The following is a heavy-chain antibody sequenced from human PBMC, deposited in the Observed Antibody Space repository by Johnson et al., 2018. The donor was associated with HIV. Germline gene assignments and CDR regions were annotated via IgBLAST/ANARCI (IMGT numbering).Heavy chain of an antibody. CDR2: ISSSGSTI. CDR3: AKDSRYYYDSSGYVSDAFDI. D-gene: IGHD3-22*01. Sequence: VQLVESGGGLVRPGRSLRLSCAASGFTFDDYAMHWVRQAPGKGLEWVSYISSSGSTIYYADSVKGRFTISRDNAKNTLCLQMNSLRDEDTAVYYCAKDSRYYYDSSGYVSDAFDIWGQGTMVTVSS. V-gene: IGHV3-48*03. CDR1: GFTFDDYA. J-gene: IGHJ3*02.